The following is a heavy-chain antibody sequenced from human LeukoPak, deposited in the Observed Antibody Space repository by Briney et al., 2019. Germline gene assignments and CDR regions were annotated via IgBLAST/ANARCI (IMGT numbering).Heavy chain of an antibody. D-gene: IGHD2-2*01. CDR3: SRQTVSCHDF. Sequence: PGGSPRLSCAASGFSLSDSHMHWVRQAPGKGLEWVGHIRSRRDNYATAYGVSVQGRFTISRDDSNNMAYLQMNSLTADDTAVYYCSRQTVSCHDFWGQGTLVTVSS. CDR2: IRSRRDNYAT. J-gene: IGHJ4*02. V-gene: IGHV3-73*01. CDR1: GFSLSDSH.